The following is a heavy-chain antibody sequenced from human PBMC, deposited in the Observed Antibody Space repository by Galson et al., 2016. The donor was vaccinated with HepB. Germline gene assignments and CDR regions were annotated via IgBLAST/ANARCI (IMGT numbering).Heavy chain of an antibody. D-gene: IGHD6-13*01. V-gene: IGHV3-33*01. J-gene: IGHJ4*02. CDR2: IWSDGSNK. CDR3: AREAGIAAAATYDY. CDR1: GFTFSRYG. Sequence: SLRLSCAASGFTFSRYGMRWVRQAPGKGLEWVALIWSDGSNKYYADSVKGRFTISRDNSKNTAYLQMNSLRAEDRAVYYCAREAGIAAAATYDYWGQGTLVPVSS.